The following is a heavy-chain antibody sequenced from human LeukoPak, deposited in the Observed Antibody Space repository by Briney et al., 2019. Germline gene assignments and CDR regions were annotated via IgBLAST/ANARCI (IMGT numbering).Heavy chain of an antibody. D-gene: IGHD3-3*01. CDR3: ARGIMEWPYYYYYMDV. V-gene: IGHV1-2*02. Sequence: ASVKVSCKASGYTFTGYYMHWVRQAPGQGLEWMGWINPNSGGTNYAQKFQGRGTMTRDTSISTAYMELSRLRSDDTAVYYCARGIMEWPYYYYYMDVWGKGTTVTVSS. J-gene: IGHJ6*03. CDR1: GYTFTGYY. CDR2: INPNSGGT.